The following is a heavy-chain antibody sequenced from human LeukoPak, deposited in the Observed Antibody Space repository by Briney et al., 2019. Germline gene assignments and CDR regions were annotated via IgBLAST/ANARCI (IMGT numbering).Heavy chain of an antibody. Sequence: GGSLRLSCAASGFTFVTFAMGGVRQAPGKGLEGVSTISGSGGGTYYGDSVKGGFALSRDNSKNTLDLPMNSLRAEDTAVYYCAKHKGAGSRYSYSMDVWGKGATVTVSS. D-gene: IGHD6-13*01. J-gene: IGHJ6*03. CDR3: AKHKGAGSRYSYSMDV. CDR2: ISGSGGGT. CDR1: GFTFVTFA. V-gene: IGHV3-23*01.